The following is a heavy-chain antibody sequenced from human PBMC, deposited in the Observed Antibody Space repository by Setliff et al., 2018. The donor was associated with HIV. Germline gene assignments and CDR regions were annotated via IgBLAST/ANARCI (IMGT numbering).Heavy chain of an antibody. CDR3: ARASPDFEATFFDL. Sequence: SETLSLTCTVSGGSISSGSYYWSWIRQPAGKGLEWIGRIYTSGSTNYNPSLKSRVTISVDTSKNQFSLKLSSVTAADTAVYYCARASPDFEATFFDLWGRGTLVTVSS. V-gene: IGHV4-61*02. CDR2: IYTSGST. CDR1: GGSISSGSYY. J-gene: IGHJ4*02. D-gene: IGHD3-3*01.